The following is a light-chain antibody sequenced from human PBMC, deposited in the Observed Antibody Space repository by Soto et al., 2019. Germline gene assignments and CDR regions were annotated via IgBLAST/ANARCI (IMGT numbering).Light chain of an antibody. J-gene: IGLJ1*01. CDR3: SSYTSSSTLYV. V-gene: IGLV2-14*01. CDR2: DVS. CDR1: SSDVGGYNY. Sequence: QSALPQPASGSGFPGESITISCTGTSSDVGGYNYVSWYQQHPGKAPKLMIYDVSNRPSGVSNRFSGSKSGNTASLTISGLQAENEADYYCSSYTSSSTLYVFGTGTKVTVL.